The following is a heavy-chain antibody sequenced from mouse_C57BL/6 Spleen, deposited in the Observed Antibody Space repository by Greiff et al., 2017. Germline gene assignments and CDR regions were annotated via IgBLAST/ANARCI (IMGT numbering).Heavy chain of an antibody. CDR1: GYTFTSYW. CDR2: IYPGSGST. V-gene: IGHV1-55*01. CDR3: ARWGYYGSSYCYAMDY. Sequence: QVQLQQPGAELVKPGASVKMSCKASGYTFTSYWITWVKQRPGQGLEWIGDIYPGSGSTNYNEKFKSKATLTVDTSSSTAYMQLSSLTSEDSAVYYCARWGYYGSSYCYAMDYWGQGTSVTVSS. D-gene: IGHD1-1*01. J-gene: IGHJ4*01.